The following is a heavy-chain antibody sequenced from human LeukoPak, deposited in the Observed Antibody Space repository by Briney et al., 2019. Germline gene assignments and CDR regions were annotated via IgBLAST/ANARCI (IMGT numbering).Heavy chain of an antibody. Sequence: GGSLRLSCAVSGFTFSDYYMSWIRQAPGKGLEWVSYISSGGSTISHADSVKGRFTISRDNAKSSLFLQMNDLRAEDTAVYYCAKGGRGNGEVYWGQGTLVTVSS. V-gene: IGHV3-11*04. CDR1: GFTFSDYY. J-gene: IGHJ4*02. CDR2: ISSGGSTI. D-gene: IGHD2-8*01. CDR3: AKGGRGNGEVY.